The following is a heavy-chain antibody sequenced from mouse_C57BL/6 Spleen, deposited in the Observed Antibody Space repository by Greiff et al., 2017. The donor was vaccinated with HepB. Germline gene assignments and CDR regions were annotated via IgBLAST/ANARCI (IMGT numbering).Heavy chain of an antibody. Sequence: VQLKQPGAELVMPGASVKLSCKASGYTFTSYWMHWVKQRPGQGLEWIGEIDPSDSYTNYNQKFKGKSTLTVDKSSSTAYMQLSSLTSEDSAVYYCARGGNSNYEDYWGQGTSVTVSS. V-gene: IGHV1-69*01. CDR3: ARGGNSNYEDY. CDR2: IDPSDSYT. D-gene: IGHD2-5*01. CDR1: GYTFTSYW. J-gene: IGHJ4*01.